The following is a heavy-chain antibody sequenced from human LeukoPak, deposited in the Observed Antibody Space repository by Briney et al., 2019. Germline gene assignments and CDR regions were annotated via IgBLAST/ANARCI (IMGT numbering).Heavy chain of an antibody. D-gene: IGHD1-26*01. J-gene: IGHJ4*02. CDR3: ARGGIVGATHFDY. V-gene: IGHV3-48*03. CDR1: GXTFXSFE. CDR2: ISSSSTTI. Sequence: GGSLRLSCVASGXTFXSFEVXXVXXGPXXGLEWVSHISSSSTTIYXEDSVKGRFTISRDNAKNSLYLQMNSLRAEDTAVYYCARGGIVGATHFDYWGQGTLVTVSS.